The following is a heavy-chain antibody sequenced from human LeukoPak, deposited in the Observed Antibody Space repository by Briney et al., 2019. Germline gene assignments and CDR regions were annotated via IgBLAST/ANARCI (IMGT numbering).Heavy chain of an antibody. D-gene: IGHD3-9*01. CDR3: ARHYPRWLFDF. CDR2: IYYSGTT. Sequence: SETLSLTCTVSGGSISTYYWSWIRRPPGKGLEWIGYIYYSGTTNYNPSLKSRVTMSVDTSKNQFSLKLSSVTAADTAVYYCARHYPRWLFDFWGQGTLVSVSS. CDR1: GGSISTYY. V-gene: IGHV4-59*08. J-gene: IGHJ4*02.